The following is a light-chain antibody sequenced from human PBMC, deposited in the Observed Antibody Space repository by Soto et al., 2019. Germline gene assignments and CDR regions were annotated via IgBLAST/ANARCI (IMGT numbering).Light chain of an antibody. J-gene: IGKJ1*01. CDR3: QQYNYWPQT. CDR2: DAS. CDR1: QSVSSSY. Sequence: EIALTQSPGTLSLSPGERATLSCRASQSVSSSYLAWYQQKPGQAPRLLIYDASTRATGIPARFSGSGSGTEFTLTISSLQSEDFAVYYCQQYNYWPQTFGQGTKVDIK. V-gene: IGKV3-15*01.